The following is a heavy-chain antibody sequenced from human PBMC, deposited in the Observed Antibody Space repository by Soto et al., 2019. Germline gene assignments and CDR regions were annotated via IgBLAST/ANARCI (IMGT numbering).Heavy chain of an antibody. CDR3: ARTMTTSGWFDP. CDR1: GGPITSGGYS. D-gene: IGHD4-17*01. Sequence: SETLSLTCAVSGGPITSGGYSWSWIRQPPGKGLEWIGYIYHSGGTYYDPSLKSRVTLSIDRTKKQFSLKLKSVTAADTAVYFCARTMTTSGWFDPWGQGTLVTVSS. V-gene: IGHV4-30-2*01. CDR2: IYHSGGT. J-gene: IGHJ5*02.